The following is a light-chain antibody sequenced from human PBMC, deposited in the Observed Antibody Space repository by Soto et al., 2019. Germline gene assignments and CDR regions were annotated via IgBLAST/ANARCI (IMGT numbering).Light chain of an antibody. CDR2: GAS. Sequence: EIVLTQSPGALSVYPGERATLSCTASQSVSSKLAWYQQKPGQAPRLLFYGASTGATGIPARFSGSGSETEFTLSISSLQSEDFAVYYCQQYNNWPGTFGQGTKVDIK. CDR1: QSVSSK. V-gene: IGKV3-15*01. CDR3: QQYNNWPGT. J-gene: IGKJ1*01.